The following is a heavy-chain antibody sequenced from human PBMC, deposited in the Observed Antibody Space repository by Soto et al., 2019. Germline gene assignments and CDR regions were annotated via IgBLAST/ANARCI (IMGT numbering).Heavy chain of an antibody. D-gene: IGHD2-15*01. CDR2: IIPILGIA. CDR3: ARGCSGGSCYHDAFDI. Sequence: SVKVSCKASGGTFSSYTISWVRQAPGQGLEWKGRIIPILGIANYAQKFQGRVTITADKSTSTAYMELSSLRSEDTAVYYCARGCSGGSCYHDAFDIWGQGTMVTVSS. CDR1: GGTFSSYT. J-gene: IGHJ3*02. V-gene: IGHV1-69*02.